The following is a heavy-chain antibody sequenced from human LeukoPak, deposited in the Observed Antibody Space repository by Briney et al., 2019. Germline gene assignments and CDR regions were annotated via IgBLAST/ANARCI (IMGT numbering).Heavy chain of an antibody. V-gene: IGHV1-18*01. CDR1: GYTFTSYG. CDR2: ISAYNGNT. CDR3: ARASGYSSGRASDY. Sequence: ASVKVSCKASGYTFTSYGISWVRQAPGQGLEWMGWISAYNGNTNYAQKPQGRVSMTTDTSTSTAYMELRSLRSDDTAVYYCARASGYSSGRASDYWGQGTLVTVSS. D-gene: IGHD6-19*01. J-gene: IGHJ4*02.